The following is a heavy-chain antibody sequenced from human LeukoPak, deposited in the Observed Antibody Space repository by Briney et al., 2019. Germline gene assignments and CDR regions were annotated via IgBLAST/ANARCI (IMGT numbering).Heavy chain of an antibody. V-gene: IGHV3-23*01. Sequence: PGGSLRLSCAASGFTFSSYAMSWVRQAPGKGLEWVSTSGSAGNTYYADSVKGRFTISRDNSKNTLYLQMNSLRAEDTAACYCAKRSPYYFDYWGQGTLVTVSS. CDR2: SGSAGNT. J-gene: IGHJ4*02. CDR1: GFTFSSYA. CDR3: AKRSPYYFDY.